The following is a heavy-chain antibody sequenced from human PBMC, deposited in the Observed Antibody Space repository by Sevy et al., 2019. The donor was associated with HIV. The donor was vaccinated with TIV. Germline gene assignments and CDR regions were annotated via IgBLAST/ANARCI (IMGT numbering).Heavy chain of an antibody. CDR3: ARDRMIFGGXGGLAV. Sequence: ASVKVSCKASTDTFTAYFTHWVRQAPGQGLEWMGWINPNSGDTNSAQKFQGRVTLTSDTSISTAYMELSSLRSDDTAVYYCARDRMIFGGXGGLAVXXXGTTVTVSS. D-gene: IGHD3-3*01. V-gene: IGHV1-2*02. CDR1: TDTFTAYF. J-gene: IGHJ6*02. CDR2: INPNSGDT.